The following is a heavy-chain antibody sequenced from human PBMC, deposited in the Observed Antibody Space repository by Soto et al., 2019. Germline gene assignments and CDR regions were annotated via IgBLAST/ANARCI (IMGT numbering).Heavy chain of an antibody. CDR3: ARSVDP. CDR2: IFYSGTT. CDR1: GGSCSGYY. J-gene: IGHJ5*02. Sequence: SETLSLTCAVYGGSCSGYYWTWIRQHPGKGLEWIGYIFYSGTTYYNPSLKSRVTISVDTSKNQFSLKLSSVTAADTAVYYCARSVDPWGQGTLVTVSS. V-gene: IGHV4-31*11.